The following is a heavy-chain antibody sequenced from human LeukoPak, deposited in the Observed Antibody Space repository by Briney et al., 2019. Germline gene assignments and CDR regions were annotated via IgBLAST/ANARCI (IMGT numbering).Heavy chain of an antibody. CDR1: GFTFSSYG. V-gene: IGHV3-30*02. D-gene: IGHD3-10*01. CDR3: ARDLSPMVRGVNRGNWFDG. Sequence: AGGSLRLSCAASGFTFSSYGMHWVRQAPGKGLEWVAFIRYDGSNKYYADSVKGRFTISRDNSKNTLYLQMNSLRAEDTAVYYCARDLSPMVRGVNRGNWFDGWGQGTLVTVSS. J-gene: IGHJ5*02. CDR2: IRYDGSNK.